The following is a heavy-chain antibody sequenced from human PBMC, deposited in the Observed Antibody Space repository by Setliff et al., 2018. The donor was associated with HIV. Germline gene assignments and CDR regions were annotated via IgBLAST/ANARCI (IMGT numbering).Heavy chain of an antibody. CDR1: GGSISTYY. D-gene: IGHD2-2*02. CDR2: IYTSGST. J-gene: IGHJ4*02. CDR3: ARQERYCTSADCYRYFNY. V-gene: IGHV4-4*09. Sequence: SETLSLTCTVSGGSISTYYWTWIRQPPGKGLEWIGYIYTSGSTSYNPSLKSRLTISLDTSKNQFSLKLSSVTAADTAVYYCARQERYCTSADCYRYFNYWGQGTRVTSPQ.